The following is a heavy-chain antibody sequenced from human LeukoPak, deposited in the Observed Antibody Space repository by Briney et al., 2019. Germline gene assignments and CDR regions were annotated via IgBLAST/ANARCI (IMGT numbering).Heavy chain of an antibody. CDR2: IYHSGST. CDR1: GGSIGSSNW. J-gene: IGHJ4*02. D-gene: IGHD1-26*01. Sequence: SETLSLTCAVSGGSIGSSNWWSWVRQPPGKGLEWIGEIYHSGSTNYNPSLKSRVTISVDKSKNQFSLKLSSVTAADTAVYYCATYGGIVGATTGDYYFDYWGQGTLVTVSS. V-gene: IGHV4-4*02. CDR3: ATYGGIVGATTGDYYFDY.